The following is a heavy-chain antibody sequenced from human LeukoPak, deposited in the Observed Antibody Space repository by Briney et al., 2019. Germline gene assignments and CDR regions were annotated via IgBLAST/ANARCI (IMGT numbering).Heavy chain of an antibody. CDR3: ARVGPYSGYIDY. CDR1: GGTFSSYA. Sequence: GSSVTVSCKASGGTFSSYAISWVRQAPGQGLEWMGRIIPILGIANYAQKFQGRVTITADKSTSTAYMELSSLRSEDTAVYYCARVGPYSGYIDYWGQGTLVTVSS. CDR2: IIPILGIA. D-gene: IGHD3-22*01. V-gene: IGHV1-69*04. J-gene: IGHJ4*02.